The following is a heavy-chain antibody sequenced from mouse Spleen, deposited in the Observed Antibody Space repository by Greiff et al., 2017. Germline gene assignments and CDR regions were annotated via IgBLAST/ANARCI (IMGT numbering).Heavy chain of an antibody. CDR3: ARSIYDGYYPLAY. D-gene: IGHD2-3*01. CDR1: GYAFTNYL. V-gene: IGHV1-54*01. J-gene: IGHJ3*01. CDR2: INPGSGGT. Sequence: VQLQQSGAELVRPGTSVKVSCKASGYAFTNYLIEWVKQRPGQGLEWIGVINPGSGGTNYNEKFKGKATLTADKSSSTAYMQLSSLTSDDSAVYFCARSIYDGYYPLAYWGQGTLVTVSA.